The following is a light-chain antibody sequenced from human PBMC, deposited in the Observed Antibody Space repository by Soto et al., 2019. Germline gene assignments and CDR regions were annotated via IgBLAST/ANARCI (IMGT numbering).Light chain of an antibody. V-gene: IGLV4-69*01. Sequence: QAVVTQSPSASASLGAPVKLTCTLSSGHSSYAIAWHQQQPEKGPRYLMKLNSDGSHSKGDGIPDRFSGSSSGAERYLTISSLQSEDEADYYCQTWGTGLRVLGGGTKLTVL. CDR2: LNSDGSH. J-gene: IGLJ3*02. CDR3: QTWGTGLRV. CDR1: SGHSSYA.